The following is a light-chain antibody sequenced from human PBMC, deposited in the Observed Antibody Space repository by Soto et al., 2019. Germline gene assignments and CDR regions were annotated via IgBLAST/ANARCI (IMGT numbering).Light chain of an antibody. CDR2: DAS. CDR1: QSISSW. CDR3: QQYNSLMHT. J-gene: IGKJ2*01. Sequence: DIQMTQSPSTLSASVGDRVTITCRASQSISSWLAWYQQKPGKAPKPLIYDASSLESGVPSRFSGSGSGTEFTLTISSLQPDDFATYYCQQYNSLMHTFGQGTKVDIK. V-gene: IGKV1-5*01.